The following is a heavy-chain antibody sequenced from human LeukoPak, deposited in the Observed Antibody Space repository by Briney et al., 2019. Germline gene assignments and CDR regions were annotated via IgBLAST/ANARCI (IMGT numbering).Heavy chain of an antibody. CDR2: ISNSGSTI. CDR1: GFSFSGYY. J-gene: IGHJ4*02. CDR3: VRDLDEDLGGAHFDF. Sequence: GGSLRLSCAVSGFSFSGYYMSWVRQAPGKGLEWVSYISNSGSTIYYADSVKGRFTISRDNAKNSLYPQMNSLRAEDTAMYYCVRDLDEDLGGAHFDFWGQGTLVTVSS. V-gene: IGHV3-11*01. D-gene: IGHD3-16*01.